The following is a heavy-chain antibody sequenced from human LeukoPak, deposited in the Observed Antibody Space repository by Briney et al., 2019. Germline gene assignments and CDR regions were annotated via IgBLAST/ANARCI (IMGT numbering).Heavy chain of an antibody. CDR1: GGSISSGGYY. CDR2: IYHSGST. Sequence: SQTLSLTCTVSGGSISSGGYYWSWIRQPPGKGLEWIGYIYHSGSTYYNPSLKSRVTISVDRSKNQFSLKLSSVTAADTAVYYCAREGNTAIDTNWFDPWGQGTLVTVSS. D-gene: IGHD5-18*01. J-gene: IGHJ5*02. V-gene: IGHV4-30-2*01. CDR3: AREGNTAIDTNWFDP.